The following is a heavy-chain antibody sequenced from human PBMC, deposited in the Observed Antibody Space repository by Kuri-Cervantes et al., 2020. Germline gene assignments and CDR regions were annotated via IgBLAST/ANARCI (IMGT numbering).Heavy chain of an antibody. CDR3: ARADTTGDDPFDI. CDR2: IRYDGNNK. J-gene: IGHJ6*04. V-gene: IGHV3-30*02. Sequence: GGSLRLSCAVSGFTFSSYDMHWVRQAPGKGLEWVAFIRYDGNNKYYADSVKGRFTISRDNSKNTLYLQVHSLRAEDSAVYYCARADTTGDDPFDIWGKGTTVTVSS. CDR1: GFTFSSYD. D-gene: IGHD1-1*01.